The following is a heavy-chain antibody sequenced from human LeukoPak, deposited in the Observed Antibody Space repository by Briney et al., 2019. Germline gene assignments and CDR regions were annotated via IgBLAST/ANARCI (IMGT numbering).Heavy chain of an antibody. D-gene: IGHD3/OR15-3a*01. J-gene: IGHJ4*02. CDR3: AKDWTGRYFDY. Sequence: GSLRLSFAGSGFLFSNAWMSWVRQAPGKGLEWVSAISGSGGSTYYADSVKGRITISRDNCKNTLYLQMNSLRAEDTAVYYCAKDWTGRYFDYWGQGTLVTVSS. V-gene: IGHV3-23*01. CDR2: ISGSGGST. CDR1: GFLFSNAW.